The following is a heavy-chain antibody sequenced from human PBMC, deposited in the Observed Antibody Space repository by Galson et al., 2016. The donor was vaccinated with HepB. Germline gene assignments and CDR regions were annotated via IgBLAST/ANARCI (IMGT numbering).Heavy chain of an antibody. J-gene: IGHJ5*02. V-gene: IGHV4-39*07. CDR1: GGSISSSNYY. CDR2: IYYTGTT. D-gene: IGHD3-10*01. Sequence: SETLSLTCTVSGGSISSSNYYWGWIRQPPGKGLEWIGSIYYTGTTYYNPSLKSRVIISVDTSKNQFSLKLNSVTAADTAVYYCARLVPGKRVSPLGPLSAWGQGTLVTVSS. CDR3: ARLVPGKRVSPLGPLSA.